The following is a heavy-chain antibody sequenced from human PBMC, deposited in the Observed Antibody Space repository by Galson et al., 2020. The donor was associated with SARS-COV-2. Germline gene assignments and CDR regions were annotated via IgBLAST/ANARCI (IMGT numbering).Heavy chain of an antibody. CDR3: ARLTYYYDSSGSYAFDI. J-gene: IGHJ3*02. CDR1: GFIFSSYE. Sequence: GGSLRLSCAASGFIFSSYEMNWVRQAPGKGLEWVSYISSSGSIIYYADSVKGRFTISRDNAKNSLSLQMNSLRAEDTAVYYCARLTYYYDSSGSYAFDIWGQGIMVTVSS. D-gene: IGHD3-22*01. CDR2: ISSSGSII. V-gene: IGHV3-48*03.